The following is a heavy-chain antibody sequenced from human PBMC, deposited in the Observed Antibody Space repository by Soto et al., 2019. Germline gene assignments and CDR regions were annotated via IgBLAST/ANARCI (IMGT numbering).Heavy chain of an antibody. CDR1: GFIFSTYS. J-gene: IGHJ4*02. CDR2: ISTTSRTI. Sequence: PGGSLRLSCAASGFIFSTYSMNWVRQAPGKGLEWLSYISTTSRTIYYADSVKGRFTISRDNAKNSLYLQMNSLRAEDTAVYYCARGLSDGSGPNLDYWGQGTLVTVSS. CDR3: ARGLSDGSGPNLDY. D-gene: IGHD3-22*01. V-gene: IGHV3-48*01.